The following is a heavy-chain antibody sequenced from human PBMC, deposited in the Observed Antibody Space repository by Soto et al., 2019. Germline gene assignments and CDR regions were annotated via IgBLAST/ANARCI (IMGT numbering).Heavy chain of an antibody. D-gene: IGHD4-17*01. CDR2: ISYDGSNK. J-gene: IGHJ4*02. V-gene: IGHV3-30*18. CDR3: AKDYGDYDGEFLVDY. CDR1: GFTFSSYG. Sequence: GGSLRLSCAASGFTFSSYGMHWVRQAPGKGLEWVAVISYDGSNKYYADSVKGRFTISRDNSKNTLYLQMNSLRAEDTAVYYCAKDYGDYDGEFLVDYWGQGTLVTVSS.